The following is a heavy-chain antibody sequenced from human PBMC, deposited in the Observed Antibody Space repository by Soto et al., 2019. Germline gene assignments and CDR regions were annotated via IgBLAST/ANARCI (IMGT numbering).Heavy chain of an antibody. CDR2: ISYDGSNK. V-gene: IGHV3-30*18. CDR1: GFTFSSYG. J-gene: IGHJ6*02. Sequence: PGGSLRLSCAASGFTFSSYGMHWVRQAPGKGLEWVAVISYDGSNKYYADTVKSRITISRDNSKNKLNLQMKRLRAEDTAVYNYAKDTPPADYYYSSGYYPPLDYYYGMDVWGQGTTVTVSS. D-gene: IGHD3-22*01. CDR3: AKDTPPADYYYSSGYYPPLDYYYGMDV.